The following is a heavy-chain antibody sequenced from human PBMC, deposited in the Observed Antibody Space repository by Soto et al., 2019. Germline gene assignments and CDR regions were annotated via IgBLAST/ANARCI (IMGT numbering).Heavy chain of an antibody. CDR2: IYYSGST. V-gene: IGHV4-30-4*01. D-gene: IGHD1-26*01. Sequence: QVQLQESGPGLVKPSQTLSLTCTVSGGSISSADYYWSWIRQPPGKGLEWIGYIYYSGSTYSNPSLKSRVSISLDTSKNQFSLRLSSVTAADTAVYFCARDTHRRLDVGGYYYYDMDVWGQGTTVTVSS. J-gene: IGHJ6*02. CDR1: GGSISSADYY. CDR3: ARDTHRRLDVGGYYYYDMDV.